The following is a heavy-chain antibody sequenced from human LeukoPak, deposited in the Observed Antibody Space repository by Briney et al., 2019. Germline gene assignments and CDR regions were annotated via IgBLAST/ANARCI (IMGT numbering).Heavy chain of an antibody. D-gene: IGHD3-16*02. CDR3: ARGVYRVPDY. J-gene: IGHJ4*02. V-gene: IGHV4-34*01. CDR1: GGSFSGYY. CDR2: INHSGST. Sequence: PSETLSLTCAVYGGSFSGYYWSWIRQPPGKGLEWIGEINHSGSTNYNPSLKSRVTISVDTSKNQFSLKLSSVTAADTAVYYCARGVYRVPDYWGQGTLVTVSS.